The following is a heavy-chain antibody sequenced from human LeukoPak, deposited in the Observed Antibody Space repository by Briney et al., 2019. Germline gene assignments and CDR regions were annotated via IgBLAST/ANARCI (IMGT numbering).Heavy chain of an antibody. J-gene: IGHJ4*02. CDR3: AKESGKFDY. V-gene: IGHV3-43*02. CDR2: ISGDGAST. Sequence: TGGSLRLSCVASGLPIADFAMHWVRQAPGKGLEWVSLISGDGASTFYTDSVRGRFSISRDNTKNSLYLEMNSLRTEDTAMYYCAKESGKFDYWGQGTLVAVSS. CDR1: GLPIADFA.